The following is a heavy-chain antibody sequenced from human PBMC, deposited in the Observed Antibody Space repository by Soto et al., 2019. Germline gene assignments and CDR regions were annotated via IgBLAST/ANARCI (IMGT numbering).Heavy chain of an antibody. CDR1: GVSITDYH. J-gene: IGHJ5*02. V-gene: IGHV4-59*01. CDR3: AKPFGDYVGWFDP. Sequence: PSETLSLTCTVSGVSITDYHLSWIRQSPGRGLEWIGYIFSRGTPNYNPSLKSRVTISVDTSRNQFSLKLNSLTAADTAMYFCAKPFGDYVGWFDPWGQGALVTVSS. CDR2: IFSRGTP. D-gene: IGHD4-17*01.